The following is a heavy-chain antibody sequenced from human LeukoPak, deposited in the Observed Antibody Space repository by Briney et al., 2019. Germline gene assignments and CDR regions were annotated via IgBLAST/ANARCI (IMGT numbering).Heavy chain of an antibody. CDR1: GGTFSSYA. J-gene: IGHJ3*02. D-gene: IGHD3-22*01. Sequence: VASVKVSCKASGGTFSSYAISWVRQAPGQGLEWMGGIIPIFGTANYAQKFQGRVTITADESTSTAYMELSSLRSEDTAVYYCASEFRTTYYYDSSGPPARAFDIWGQGTMVTVSS. CDR2: IIPIFGTA. V-gene: IGHV1-69*13. CDR3: ASEFRTTYYYDSSGPPARAFDI.